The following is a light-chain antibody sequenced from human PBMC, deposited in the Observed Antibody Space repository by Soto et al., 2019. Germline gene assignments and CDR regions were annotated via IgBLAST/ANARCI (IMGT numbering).Light chain of an antibody. CDR2: KVS. V-gene: IGKV2-30*02. J-gene: IGKJ5*01. CDR1: QSLVHSDGIAY. Sequence: DVVMTQSPLSLPVTLGQPASISCRSNQSLVHSDGIAYFSWCQQRPGRSPRRLIYKVSNRDSGVPARFSGSGSGTEFALKISRVEAEDVGVYYCMQGTHWPITFGQGTRLEIK. CDR3: MQGTHWPIT.